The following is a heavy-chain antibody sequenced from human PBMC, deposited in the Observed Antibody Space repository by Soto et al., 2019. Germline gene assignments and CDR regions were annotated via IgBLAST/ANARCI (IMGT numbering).Heavy chain of an antibody. D-gene: IGHD6-19*01. Sequence: QVQLVQSGAEVKKPGASVKVSCKASGYTFTTYGISWVRQAPGQGLEWMGWINGYNGHTNYAQKLQGRVTMTTDTATSTAYMELRSLRSDDTAVYYCARDPVAGTYFDYWGQGTLVTVSS. CDR2: INGYNGHT. J-gene: IGHJ4*02. CDR1: GYTFTTYG. V-gene: IGHV1-18*01. CDR3: ARDPVAGTYFDY.